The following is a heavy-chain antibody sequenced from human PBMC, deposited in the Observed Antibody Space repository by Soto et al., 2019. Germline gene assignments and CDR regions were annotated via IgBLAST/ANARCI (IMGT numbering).Heavy chain of an antibody. Sequence: GESLKISCKGSGYSFTSYWIGWVRQMPGKGLEWMGIIYPGDSDTRYSPSFQGQVTISADKSISTAYLQWSSLKASDTAMYYCARAELGYSYGYYYYVMDVWGQGTTVTVSS. CDR3: ARAELGYSYGYYYYVMDV. J-gene: IGHJ6*02. CDR1: GYSFTSYW. D-gene: IGHD5-18*01. CDR2: IYPGDSDT. V-gene: IGHV5-51*01.